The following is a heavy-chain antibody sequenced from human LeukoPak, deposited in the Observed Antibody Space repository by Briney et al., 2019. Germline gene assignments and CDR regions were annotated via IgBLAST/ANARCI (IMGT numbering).Heavy chain of an antibody. CDR3: ARDYCSSTSCLFDY. J-gene: IGHJ4*02. CDR2: ISPNSGDT. Sequence: GASVNVSCKASGYTFTSYYMHWVRQAPGQGLEWMGRISPNSGDTNYAQKFQGRVTMTRDTSISTAYMELSRLRSDDTAVYYCARDYCSSTSCLFDYWGQGTLVTVSS. CDR1: GYTFTSYY. D-gene: IGHD2-2*01. V-gene: IGHV1-2*06.